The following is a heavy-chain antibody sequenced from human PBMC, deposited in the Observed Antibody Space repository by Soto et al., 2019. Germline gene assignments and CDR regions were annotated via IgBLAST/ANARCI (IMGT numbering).Heavy chain of an antibody. D-gene: IGHD3-9*01. Sequence: QVQLMQSRAEVKKPGASVKVSCKASGYTFTSYGISWVRQAPGQGLEWMGWIRAYNGNTNYAQKLQGRVTMTTDTSTSTAYMELRSLRSDDTAVYYCARSHVLRYFDWLLTKAYYYYGMDVWGQGTTVTVSS. CDR3: ARSHVLRYFDWLLTKAYYYYGMDV. CDR1: GYTFTSYG. J-gene: IGHJ6*02. V-gene: IGHV1-18*01. CDR2: IRAYNGNT.